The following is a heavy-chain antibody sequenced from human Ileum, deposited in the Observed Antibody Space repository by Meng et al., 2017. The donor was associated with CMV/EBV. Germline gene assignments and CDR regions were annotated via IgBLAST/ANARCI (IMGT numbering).Heavy chain of an antibody. D-gene: IGHD1-1*01. V-gene: IGHV3-74*01. Sequence: GESLKISCATSGFTFSRYWMHWVRQVPGKGLVWVSRISSDGTNVVYADSVRGRFAISRDDAKNTLYLQMNSLRVEDTAVYYCGRDQTRSGPTTVDYWGRGTLVTVS. CDR3: GRDQTRSGPTTVDY. CDR1: GFTFSRYW. CDR2: ISSDGTNV. J-gene: IGHJ4*02.